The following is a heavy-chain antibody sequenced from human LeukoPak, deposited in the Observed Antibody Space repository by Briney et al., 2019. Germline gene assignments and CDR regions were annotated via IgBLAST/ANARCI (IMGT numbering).Heavy chain of an antibody. V-gene: IGHV4-34*01. CDR3: ARHRNTRYCSGGSCYGWFDP. Sequence: SETLSLTCTVSGGSISSYYWSWIRQPPGKGLEWIGEINHSGSTNYNPSLKSRVTISVDTSKNQFSLKLSSVTAADTAVYYCARHRNTRYCSGGSCYGWFDPWGQGTLVTVSS. J-gene: IGHJ5*02. D-gene: IGHD2-15*01. CDR2: INHSGST. CDR1: GGSISSYY.